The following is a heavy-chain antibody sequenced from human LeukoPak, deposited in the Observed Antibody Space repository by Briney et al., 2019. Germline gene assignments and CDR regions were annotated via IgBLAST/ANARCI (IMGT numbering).Heavy chain of an antibody. Sequence: ASVKVSCKASGGTFSSYAISWVRQAPGQGLEWMGRIIPILGIANYAQKFQGRVTITADKSTSTAYMELSSLRSEDTAVYYCARDRAGYDSSGYYYYWGQGTLVTVSS. D-gene: IGHD3-22*01. CDR1: GGTFSSYA. CDR3: ARDRAGYDSSGYYYY. V-gene: IGHV1-69*04. J-gene: IGHJ4*02. CDR2: IIPILGIA.